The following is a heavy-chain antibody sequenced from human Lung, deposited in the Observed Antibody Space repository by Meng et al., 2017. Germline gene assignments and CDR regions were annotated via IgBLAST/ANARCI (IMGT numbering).Heavy chain of an antibody. V-gene: IGHV3-15*01. CDR2: IKSNSDGGTT. Sequence: RLVESWGGLVKPVGSLRLSCVASGFSFTDAWMSWVRQAPGKGLEWVGRIKSNSDGGTTDYAAPVKGRFTISRDDSKNTLYLQMNSLITEDTAVYFCATGAAAADHWGQGTLVTVSS. CDR1: GFSFTDAW. CDR3: ATGAAAADH. D-gene: IGHD6-13*01. J-gene: IGHJ4*02.